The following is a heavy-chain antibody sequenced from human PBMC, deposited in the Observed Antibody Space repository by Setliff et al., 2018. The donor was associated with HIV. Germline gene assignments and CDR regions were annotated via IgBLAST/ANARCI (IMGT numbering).Heavy chain of an antibody. CDR1: GFSLATVGVG. CDR2: IYWDGDT. Sequence: ESGPTLVNPTQTLTLTCAFSGFSLATVGVGVGWIRQPPGKGPEWLALIYWDGDTRYNPSLKGRLTVTKATSNNHVVLMMSNMDDLRAEDTAVYYCAREEGTKGAFDIWGQGTKVTVSS. J-gene: IGHJ3*02. CDR3: AREEGTKGAFDI. V-gene: IGHV2-5*02. D-gene: IGHD1-1*01.